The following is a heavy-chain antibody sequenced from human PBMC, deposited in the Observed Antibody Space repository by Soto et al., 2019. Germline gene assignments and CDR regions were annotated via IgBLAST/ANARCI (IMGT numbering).Heavy chain of an antibody. CDR2: IYHSGST. CDR3: AREYYVEYHVDH. V-gene: IGHV4-38-2*02. CDR1: GNSITSGYY. Sequence: SETLSLTCAVSGNSITSGYYWGWIRQPPGKGLEWIGTIYHSGSTYYNPSLKSRVTISLDKSKNQFSLKLSSVTAADTAVYYCAREYYVEYHVDHWGQGTLVTVSS. J-gene: IGHJ4*02. D-gene: IGHD2-2*01.